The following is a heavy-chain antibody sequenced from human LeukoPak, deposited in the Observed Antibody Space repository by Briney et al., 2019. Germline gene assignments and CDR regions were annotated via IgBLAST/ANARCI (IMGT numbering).Heavy chain of an antibody. J-gene: IGHJ4*02. CDR3: LPMIPFGGVIVN. D-gene: IGHD3-16*02. CDR1: GFTFSSYS. Sequence: GGSLRLSCAASGFTFSSYSMNWVRQAPGKGLEWVSAISGSSSYIYYADSVKGRFTISRHNHKHSLYPKMNTLRAEDTAVYYCLPMIPFGGVIVNWGQGTLVTVSS. CDR2: ISGSSSYI. V-gene: IGHV3-21*01.